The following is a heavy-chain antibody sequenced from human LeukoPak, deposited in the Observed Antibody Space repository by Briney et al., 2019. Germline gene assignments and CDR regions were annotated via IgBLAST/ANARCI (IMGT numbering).Heavy chain of an antibody. J-gene: IGHJ4*02. CDR2: MNPYSGGT. D-gene: IGHD6-13*01. CDR1: GYTFTGYY. CDR3: ARGYSSSWYSFDY. Sequence: ASVKVSCKASGYTFTGYYMHWVRQAPGQGLEWMGWMNPYSGGTNYAQKFQGRVTMTRDTSISTAYMELSRLRSDDTAVYYCARGYSSSWYSFDYWGQGTLVTVSS. V-gene: IGHV1-2*02.